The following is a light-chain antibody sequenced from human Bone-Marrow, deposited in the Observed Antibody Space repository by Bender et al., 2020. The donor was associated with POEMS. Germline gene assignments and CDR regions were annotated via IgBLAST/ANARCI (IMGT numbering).Light chain of an antibody. CDR3: VAWNNTLNGWV. CDR1: ASDRGTTP. V-gene: IGLV1-44*01. CDR2: NSD. J-gene: IGLJ2*01. Sequence: QSVLTQPPSASATPGQRVTISCSRSASDRGTTPINWYQHLPGTAPKLIIYNSDQRTSGVPDRFSGSMSGTSASLAIRGLHSEDEGDYYCVAWNNTLNGWVFGGGTKLTVL.